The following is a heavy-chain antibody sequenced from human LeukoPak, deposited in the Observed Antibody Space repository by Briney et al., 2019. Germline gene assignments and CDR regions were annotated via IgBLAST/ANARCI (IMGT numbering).Heavy chain of an antibody. CDR3: GREKGHCHGRDGH. D-gene: IGHD2-21*02. CDR2: ISSSGSTI. CDR1: GFTFSIYA. Sequence: GGSLRLSCAASGFTFSIYAMSWVRQAPGKGLEWVSYISSSGSTIYYADSVKGRFTISRDNAKNSLYLQTNSLRAEDTAVYYCGREKGHCHGRDGHWGQGTLVTVSS. J-gene: IGHJ4*02. V-gene: IGHV3-48*03.